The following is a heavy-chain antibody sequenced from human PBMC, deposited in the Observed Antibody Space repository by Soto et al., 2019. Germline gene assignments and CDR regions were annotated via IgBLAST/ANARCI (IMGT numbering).Heavy chain of an antibody. Sequence: VGSLRLSCAASGFTFSDYYMSWIRQAPGKGLEWVSYISSSGSTIYYADSVKGRFTISRDNAKNSLYLQMNSLRAEDTAVYYCARDPVGATLGYYGMDVWGQGTTVTVSS. D-gene: IGHD1-26*01. CDR2: ISSSGSTI. CDR1: GFTFSDYY. CDR3: ARDPVGATLGYYGMDV. J-gene: IGHJ6*02. V-gene: IGHV3-11*01.